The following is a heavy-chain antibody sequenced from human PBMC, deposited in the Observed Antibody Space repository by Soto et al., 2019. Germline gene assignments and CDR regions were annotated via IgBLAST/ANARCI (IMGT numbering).Heavy chain of an antibody. CDR3: ARLVYYYDSSGYYLQWFDP. J-gene: IGHJ5*02. Sequence: ASVKVSCKASGYTFTSYGISWVRQAPGQGLDWMGWISAYNGNTNYAQKLQGRVTMTTDTSTSTAYMELRSLRSDDTAVYYCARLVYYYDSSGYYLQWFDPWGQGTLVTVSS. V-gene: IGHV1-18*01. CDR2: ISAYNGNT. D-gene: IGHD3-22*01. CDR1: GYTFTSYG.